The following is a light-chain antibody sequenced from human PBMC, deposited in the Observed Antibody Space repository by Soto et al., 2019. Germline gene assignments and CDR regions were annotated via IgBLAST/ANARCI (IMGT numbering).Light chain of an antibody. CDR1: QGISND. V-gene: IGKV1-27*01. Sequence: DIQMTQSPSSLSASIGDRVTISCRASQGISNDLAWYQQKPGKVPYLLIYAASTSHSGVPSRFRGSGSVTDFTLTISSLQPEDVATYYFQNYNSAPRTFGQGTKVDIK. J-gene: IGKJ1*01. CDR2: AAS. CDR3: QNYNSAPRT.